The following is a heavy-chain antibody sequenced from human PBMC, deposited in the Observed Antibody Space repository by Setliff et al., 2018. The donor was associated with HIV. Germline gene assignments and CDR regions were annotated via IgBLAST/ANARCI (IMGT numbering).Heavy chain of an antibody. Sequence: ASMKVSCKASRSTFNSHTINWVRQAPGQGLDRMGRIIPILGVANYAQRFQGKVTITADRSTSTAYMELTSLRFDDTAMYYCVRGVQSPPHYSYYYMDVWGEGTMVTVSS. J-gene: IGHJ6*03. CDR1: RSTFNSHT. D-gene: IGHD3-3*01. CDR3: VRGVQSPPHYSYYYMDV. CDR2: IIPILGVA. V-gene: IGHV1-69*02.